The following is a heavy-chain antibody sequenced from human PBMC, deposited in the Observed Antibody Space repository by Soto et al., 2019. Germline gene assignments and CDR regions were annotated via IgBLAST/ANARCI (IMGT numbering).Heavy chain of an antibody. CDR1: GGSVRSGSYY. J-gene: IGHJ4*02. Sequence: LSLTCSVSGGSVRSGSYYWTWIRQPPGKGLEWIGYIYQSGTTNYNASLKSRVTISIDTSKNQFFLKLNSVTAADTAVYYCARDSSGRHDYWGQGTLVTVSS. V-gene: IGHV4-61*01. CDR3: ARDSSGRHDY. D-gene: IGHD3-22*01. CDR2: IYQSGTT.